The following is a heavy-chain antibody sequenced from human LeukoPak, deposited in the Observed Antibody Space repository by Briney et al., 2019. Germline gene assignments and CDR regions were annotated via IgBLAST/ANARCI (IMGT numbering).Heavy chain of an antibody. CDR3: TRETSSRYFDY. Sequence: ASVKVSCKASGGTFSSYAISWVRQAPGQGLEWMGGIIPIFGTANYAQKFQGRVTITADESTSTAYMELSSLRSEDTAVYYCTRETSSRYFDYWGQGTLVTVSS. CDR2: IIPIFGTA. CDR1: GGTFSSYA. V-gene: IGHV1-69*01. J-gene: IGHJ4*02.